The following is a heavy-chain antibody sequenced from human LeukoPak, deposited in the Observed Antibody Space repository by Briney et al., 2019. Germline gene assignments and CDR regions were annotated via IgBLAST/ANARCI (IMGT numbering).Heavy chain of an antibody. D-gene: IGHD7-27*01. Sequence: GGSLRLSCAASGFTFSSYSMSWVRQAPGKGLEWVSYISLSSSAIYYADSVKGRFTISRDNAKNSLYLQMNSLRDEDTAVYYCASMLTGSFDSWGQGTLVSVSS. CDR1: GFTFSSYS. V-gene: IGHV3-48*02. CDR3: ASMLTGSFDS. J-gene: IGHJ4*02. CDR2: ISLSSSAI.